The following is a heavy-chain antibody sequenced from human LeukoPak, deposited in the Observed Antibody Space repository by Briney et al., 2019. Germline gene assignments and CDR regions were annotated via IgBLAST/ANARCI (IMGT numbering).Heavy chain of an antibody. Sequence: GGSLRLSCAASAFTFSSYAMSWVRQAPGKGLEWVSAISGSGGSTYYADSVKGRFTISRDNSKNTLYLQMNNLIAEDTDEYSCAKDRYYSEIFDYWGQRTLVTVSS. J-gene: IGHJ4*02. V-gene: IGHV3-23*01. D-gene: IGHD2/OR15-2a*01. CDR3: AKDRYYSEIFDY. CDR2: ISGSGGST. CDR1: AFTFSSYA.